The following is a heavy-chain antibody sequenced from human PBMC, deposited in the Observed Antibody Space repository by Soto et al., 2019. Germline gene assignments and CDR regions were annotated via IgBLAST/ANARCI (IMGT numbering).Heavy chain of an antibody. CDR1: GGSISSYY. J-gene: IGHJ3*02. CDR3: ARAPGGVAGLLDAFDI. V-gene: IGHV4-59*01. CDR2: IYYSGST. Sequence: NPSETLSLTCTVSGGSISSYYWSWIRQPPGKGLEWIGYIYYSGSTNYNPSLKSRVTISVDTSKNQFSLKLSSVTAADTAVYYCARAPGGVAGLLDAFDIWGQGTMVTVSS. D-gene: IGHD6-19*01.